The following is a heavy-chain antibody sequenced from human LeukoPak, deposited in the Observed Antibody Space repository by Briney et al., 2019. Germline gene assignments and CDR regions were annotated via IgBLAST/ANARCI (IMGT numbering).Heavy chain of an antibody. D-gene: IGHD4-11*01. J-gene: IGHJ5*02. CDR2: IYHSGYA. CDR1: GYSINSGYS. Sequence: SETLSLTCAVSGYSINSGYSWTWLRQRPGKGLEWIGNIYHSGYAYYNPSLKSRVTISLDASKNQFSLRLSSVTAADTAVYYCARNSSLTTLKGVWFDPSGQGTLVTVSS. CDR3: ARNSSLTTLKGVWFDP. V-gene: IGHV4-38-2*01.